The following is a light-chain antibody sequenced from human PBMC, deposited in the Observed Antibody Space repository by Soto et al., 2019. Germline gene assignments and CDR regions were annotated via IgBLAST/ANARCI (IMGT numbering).Light chain of an antibody. CDR1: QSISSC. V-gene: IGKV1-5*01. CDR2: DAS. J-gene: IGKJ1*01. CDR3: QQYSSYSAWT. Sequence: DIQMTQSPSTLSASVGDRVTITCRASQSISSCLAWYQQKPGKASKLLFYDASSLESGVPSRFSGSGSATEFTLTISSLQPDDFATYYCQQYSSYSAWTFGEGTKVDIK.